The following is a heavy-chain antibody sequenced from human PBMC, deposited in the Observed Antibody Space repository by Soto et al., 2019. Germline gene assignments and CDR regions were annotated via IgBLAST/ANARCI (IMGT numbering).Heavy chain of an antibody. Sequence: PSETLSLTCTVSGAPMNRYYWSWIRQPPGKALEWIGYIFNSETSRYNPSLRSRTAMSVDRSKNQFSLTMTSLTAADTAVYFCASVYGTDYGLDYWGQGALVTVSS. D-gene: IGHD4-17*01. CDR2: IFNSETS. V-gene: IGHV4-59*01. CDR3: ASVYGTDYGLDY. CDR1: GAPMNRYY. J-gene: IGHJ4*02.